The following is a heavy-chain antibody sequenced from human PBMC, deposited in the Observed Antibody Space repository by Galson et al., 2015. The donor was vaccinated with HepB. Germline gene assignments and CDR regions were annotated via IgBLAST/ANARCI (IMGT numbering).Heavy chain of an antibody. V-gene: IGHV3-30*18. J-gene: IGHJ4*02. CDR2: ISYDGSNK. CDR1: GFTFSSYG. CDR3: AKAPVVGATPPYFDY. Sequence: SLRLSCAASGFTFSSYGMHWVRQAPGKGLEWVAVISYDGSNKYYADSAKGRFTISRDNSKNTLYLQMNSLRAEDTAVYYCAKAPVVGATPPYFDYWGQGTLVTVSS. D-gene: IGHD1-26*01.